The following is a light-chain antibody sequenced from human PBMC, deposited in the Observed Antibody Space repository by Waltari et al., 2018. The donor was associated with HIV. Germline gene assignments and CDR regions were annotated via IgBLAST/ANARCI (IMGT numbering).Light chain of an antibody. CDR1: SSNIGSKY. V-gene: IGLV1-47*01. CDR2: RNN. Sequence: QSVLTQPPSASGTPGQRVTISCSGSSSNIGSKYVYWYQQLPGTAPKLLIYRNNQRPSGVPARFSGSKSGTSASLASSGLRSEDEADYYCAAWDDSLLFGGGTKLTVL. CDR3: AAWDDSLL. J-gene: IGLJ2*01.